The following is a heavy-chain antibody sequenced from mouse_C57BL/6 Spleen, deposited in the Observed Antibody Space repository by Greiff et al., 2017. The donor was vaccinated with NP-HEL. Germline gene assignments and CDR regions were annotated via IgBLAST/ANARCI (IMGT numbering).Heavy chain of an antibody. J-gene: IGHJ1*03. CDR2: IHPNSGST. CDR1: GYTFTSYW. V-gene: IGHV1-64*01. D-gene: IGHD3-1*01. Sequence: QVQLQQPGAELVKPGASVKLSCKASGYTFTSYWMHWVKQRPGQGLGWIGMIHPNSGSTNYNEKFKSKATLTVDKSSSTAYMQLSSLTSEDSAVYYCARAVSDWYFDVWGTGTTVTVSS. CDR3: ARAVSDWYFDV.